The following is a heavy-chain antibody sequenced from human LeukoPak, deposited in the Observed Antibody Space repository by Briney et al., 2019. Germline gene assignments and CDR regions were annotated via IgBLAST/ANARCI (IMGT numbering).Heavy chain of an antibody. Sequence: GRSLRLSCAASGFTFSSYAMSWVRQAPGKGLEWVSAISGSGGSTYYADSVRGRFTISRDNSKNTLYLQMNSLRAEDTAVYYCARDQRSGSYYFDYWGQGTLVTVSS. CDR2: ISGSGGST. CDR3: ARDQRSGSYYFDY. V-gene: IGHV3-23*01. D-gene: IGHD1-26*01. CDR1: GFTFSSYA. J-gene: IGHJ4*02.